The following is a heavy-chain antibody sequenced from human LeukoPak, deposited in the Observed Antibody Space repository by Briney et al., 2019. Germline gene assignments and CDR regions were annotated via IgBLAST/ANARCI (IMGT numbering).Heavy chain of an antibody. CDR3: ARDLWFGSYGMDV. CDR1: GFTFSSYS. D-gene: IGHD3-10*01. Sequence: GGSLRLSCAASGFTFSSYSMNWVRQAPGKGLEWVSSISSSSSYIYYADSVKGRFTISRDNAKNSLYLQMNSLRAEDTAMYYCARDLWFGSYGMDVWGQGTTVTVSS. CDR2: ISSSSSYI. V-gene: IGHV3-21*01. J-gene: IGHJ6*02.